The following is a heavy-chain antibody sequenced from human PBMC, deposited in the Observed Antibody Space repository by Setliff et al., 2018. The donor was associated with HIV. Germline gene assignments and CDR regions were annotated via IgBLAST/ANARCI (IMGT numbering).Heavy chain of an antibody. CDR2: ISAYTGHT. CDR1: GYSFINYG. J-gene: IGHJ5*02. CDR3: ARARLQGIVTAVGPRDNCLDP. V-gene: IGHV1-18*01. Sequence: EASVKVSCKASGYSFINYGISWVRQAPGQGPEWMGWISAYTGHTDYAPRLLGRVTMTTDTSTSTAYMELRSLTSDDTAVYYCARARLQGIVTAVGPRDNCLDPWGQGTRVTVSS. D-gene: IGHD1-26*01.